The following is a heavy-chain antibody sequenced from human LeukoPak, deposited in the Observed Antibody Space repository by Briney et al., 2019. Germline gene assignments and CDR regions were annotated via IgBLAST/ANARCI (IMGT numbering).Heavy chain of an antibody. CDR3: ARVKSSGWSP. D-gene: IGHD6-19*01. CDR1: GGSISSGGYS. Sequence: PSETLSLTCAVSGGSISSGGYSWSWIRQPPGKGLEWIGYIYYSGSTYYNPSLKSRVTISVDTSKNQFSLKLSSVTAADTAVYYCARVKSSGWSPWGQGTLVTVSS. CDR2: IYYSGST. J-gene: IGHJ5*02. V-gene: IGHV4-30-4*07.